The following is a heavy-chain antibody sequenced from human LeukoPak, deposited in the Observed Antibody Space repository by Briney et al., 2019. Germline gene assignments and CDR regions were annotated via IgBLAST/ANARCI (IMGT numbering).Heavy chain of an antibody. V-gene: IGHV3-21*01. CDR1: GFTFSSYS. CDR2: ISSTSSYI. D-gene: IGHD3-16*01. J-gene: IGHJ4*02. CDR3: ARDRGYYFDY. Sequence: GGSLRLSCAASGFTFSSYSMNWVRQAPGKGLEWVSSISSTSSYIYYADSVKGRFTISRDNAKISLYLQMSSLRAEDTAVYYCARDRGYYFDYWGQGTLVTVSS.